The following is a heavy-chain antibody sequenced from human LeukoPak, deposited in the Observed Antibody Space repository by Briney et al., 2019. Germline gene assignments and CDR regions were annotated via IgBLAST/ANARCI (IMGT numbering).Heavy chain of an antibody. CDR3: ARDGSLPDY. D-gene: IGHD1-26*01. V-gene: IGHV3-74*01. CDR1: GYTFSNYW. J-gene: IGHJ4*02. CDR2: VTSDGSST. Sequence: GGSLRLSCAASGYTFSNYWMHWVRQAPGKGPVWVSRVTSDGSSTSYADSVKGRFTISRDNVKNTLFLQMSSLRAEDTAMYYCARDGSLPDYWGQGTLVTVSS.